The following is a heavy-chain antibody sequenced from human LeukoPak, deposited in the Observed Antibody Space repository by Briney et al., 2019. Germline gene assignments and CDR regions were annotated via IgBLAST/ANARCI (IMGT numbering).Heavy chain of an antibody. V-gene: IGHV1-2*02. Sequence: VASVRVSCKASGYTFTDYYIHWVRQAPGQGLEWMGWINPDIGATNYAQKFQGRVTMTRDTSIVTAYMELGRLGSDDTAVYYCAVNQVDGTGIFDPWGQGTLVTVSS. D-gene: IGHD1-14*01. CDR3: AVNQVDGTGIFDP. CDR2: INPDIGAT. J-gene: IGHJ5*02. CDR1: GYTFTDYY.